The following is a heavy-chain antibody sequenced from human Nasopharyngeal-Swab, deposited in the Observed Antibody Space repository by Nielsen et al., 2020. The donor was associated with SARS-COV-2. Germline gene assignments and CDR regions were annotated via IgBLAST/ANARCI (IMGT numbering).Heavy chain of an antibody. CDR3: ARDHSEVFVDTAYYYYGMDV. V-gene: IGHV4-39*07. Sequence: WIRQPPGKGLEWIGSIYYSGSTYYNPSLKSRVTISVDTSKNQISLKLSSVTAADTAVYYCARDHSEVFVDTAYYYYGMDVWGQGTTVTVSS. CDR2: IYYSGST. D-gene: IGHD5-18*01. J-gene: IGHJ6*02.